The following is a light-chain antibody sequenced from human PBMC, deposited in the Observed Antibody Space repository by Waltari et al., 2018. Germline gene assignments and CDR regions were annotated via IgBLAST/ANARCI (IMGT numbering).Light chain of an antibody. CDR3: QQSSTSSWT. V-gene: IGKV1-39*01. J-gene: IGKJ1*01. CDR1: QSISKF. CDR2: AAS. Sequence: DIQMTQSPSSLSASVGDRVTITCWASQSISKFLNWYLQRPGKAPRLLIYAASNLHPGVPSRFSGSGSGTDFTLTINNLQPEDSATYYCQQSSTSSWTFGQGTKVEVK.